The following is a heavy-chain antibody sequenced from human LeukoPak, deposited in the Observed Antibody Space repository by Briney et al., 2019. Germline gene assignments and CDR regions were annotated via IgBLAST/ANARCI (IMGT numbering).Heavy chain of an antibody. CDR1: GFAFNTYA. CDR2: IWHDGSHK. D-gene: IGHD3-10*01. Sequence: GGSLRLACAASGFAFNTYAMHWVRQAPGQGLEWVALIWHDGSHKFYSNSVRGQFTISRDNSKNTVSLQMNNLRPEDTAVYYWAREIFGSGSYTDFWGQGTLVTVSS. CDR3: AREIFGSGSYTDF. J-gene: IGHJ4*02. V-gene: IGHV3-33*01.